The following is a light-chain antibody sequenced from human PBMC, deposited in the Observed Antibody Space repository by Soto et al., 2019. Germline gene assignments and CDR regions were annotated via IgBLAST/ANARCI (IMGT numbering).Light chain of an antibody. CDR1: QTVKKNY. CDR3: QQYAESPIT. CDR2: AAS. J-gene: IGKJ5*01. V-gene: IGKV3-20*01. Sequence: EIVLTQSPGTLSLSPGEGTTLSCRASQTVKKNYLAWYQQKPGQAPRLLIYAASSRATGIPDRFSGSGPGTDFTLTISRLEAEDLAVFYCQQYAESPITFGQGTRLEIK.